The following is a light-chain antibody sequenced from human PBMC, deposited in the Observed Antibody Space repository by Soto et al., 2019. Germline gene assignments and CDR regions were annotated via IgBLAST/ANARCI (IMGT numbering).Light chain of an antibody. CDR2: GAS. J-gene: IGKJ2*01. Sequence: EIVLTQSPGTLPLSPGEGATLSCRASETISTIYVAWYQQKPGQAPRLLIYGASNRATGIPDRFSGSGSGTDFTLTISRLEPEDFAVYYCQQYGGSPKTFGQGTKLEI. CDR1: ETISTIY. V-gene: IGKV3-20*01. CDR3: QQYGGSPKT.